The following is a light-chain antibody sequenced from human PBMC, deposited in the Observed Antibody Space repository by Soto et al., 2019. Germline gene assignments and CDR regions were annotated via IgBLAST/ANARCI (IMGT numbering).Light chain of an antibody. V-gene: IGKV1-5*01. J-gene: IGKJ2*03. CDR1: QDISRW. CDR3: QQYNAYYS. Sequence: DIQMTQSPPTLPASAGDRVTITFRASQDISRWLAWYQQKPGKARELLIYDVSTLQSGVPSRFSGTGSGTEFTLTISSLQPEDFATYYCQQYNAYYSLGQGTKVDI. CDR2: DVS.